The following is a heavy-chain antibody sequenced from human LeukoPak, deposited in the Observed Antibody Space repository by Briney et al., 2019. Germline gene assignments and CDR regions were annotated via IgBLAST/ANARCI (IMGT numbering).Heavy chain of an antibody. CDR1: GYTFTSYA. J-gene: IGHJ4*02. Sequence: ASVKVSCKASGYTFTSYAMQWVRQAPGQRLEWMGWINAGNGNTKYSQKFQDRVTITRDTSASTAYMELSTLRSDDAAVYYCARELYSGYDVPGHWGQGPLVSVSS. V-gene: IGHV1-3*01. CDR3: ARELYSGYDVPGH. D-gene: IGHD5-12*01. CDR2: INAGNGNT.